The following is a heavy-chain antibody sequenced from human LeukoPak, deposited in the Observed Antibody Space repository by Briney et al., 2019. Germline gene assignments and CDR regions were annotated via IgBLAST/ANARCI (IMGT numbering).Heavy chain of an antibody. V-gene: IGHV3-13*01. CDR1: GFTFSSYD. D-gene: IGHD3-10*01. J-gene: IGHJ6*03. CDR2: IGTAGDT. Sequence: GGSLRLSCAASGFTFSSYDMHWVRQATGKGLEWVSAIGTAGDTYYPGSVKGRFTISRENAKNSLYLQMNSLRAGDTAVYYCAKGVGGSANYYYMDVWGKGTTVTVSS. CDR3: AKGVGGSANYYYMDV.